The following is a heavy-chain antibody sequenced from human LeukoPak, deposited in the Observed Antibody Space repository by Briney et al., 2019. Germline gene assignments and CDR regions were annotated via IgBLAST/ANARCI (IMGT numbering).Heavy chain of an antibody. V-gene: IGHV3-23*01. CDR2: IRSSGDYS. CDR1: GFTFSGCA. J-gene: IGHJ4*02. CDR3: AKGVFDWLSDTVY. Sequence: GGSLRLSCAASGFTFSGCAMSWVRQAPGKGLEWVSAIRSSGDYSYYADSVKGRFTISRDNSKNSLFLQMNRWRATDTAINYHAKGVFDWLSDTVYWGQGTLVSVS. D-gene: IGHD3-9*01.